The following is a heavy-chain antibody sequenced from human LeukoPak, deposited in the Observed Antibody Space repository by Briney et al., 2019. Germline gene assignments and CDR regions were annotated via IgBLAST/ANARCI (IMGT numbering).Heavy chain of an antibody. J-gene: IGHJ4*02. CDR3: AQILGATWAFDY. CDR2: INPTGGST. V-gene: IGHV1-46*01. CDR1: GYTFTSYY. Sequence: ASVKVSCKASGYTFTSYYMHWVRQTPGQGLEWMGIINPTGGSTSYAQKCQGRVTMSRDTRTSTVYMELSSLRSEDTGVYYCAQILGATWAFDYWGQGTLVTVSS. D-gene: IGHD1-26*01.